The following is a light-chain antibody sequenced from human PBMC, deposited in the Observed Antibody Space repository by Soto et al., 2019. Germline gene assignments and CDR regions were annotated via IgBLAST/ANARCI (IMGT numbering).Light chain of an antibody. V-gene: IGLV2-23*01. CDR2: EGS. CDR1: GSDVGSYNL. CDR3: CSYAGSNSYV. J-gene: IGLJ1*01. Sequence: QSALTQPASVSGCPGQSITGSGTVRGSDVGSYNLVSWFQQHPDKAPKLMIFEGSKRPSGVSNRFSGSKSANTASLTISGLQADDEADYYCCSYAGSNSYVFGTGTKVTVL.